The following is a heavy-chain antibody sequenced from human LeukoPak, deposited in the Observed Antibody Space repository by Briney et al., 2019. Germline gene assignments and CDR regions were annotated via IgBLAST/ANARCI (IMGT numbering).Heavy chain of an antibody. CDR1: GRSISSNSDY. CDR2: INHSGST. D-gene: IGHD6-19*01. CDR3: ARGSWYSSGWYSSADAFDI. V-gene: IGHV4-39*07. J-gene: IGHJ3*02. Sequence: SETLSLTCTVSGRSISSNSDYWSWIRQPPGKGLEWIGEINHSGSTNYNPSLKSRVTISVDTSKNQFSLKLSSVTAADTAVYYCARGSWYSSGWYSSADAFDIWGQGTMVTVSS.